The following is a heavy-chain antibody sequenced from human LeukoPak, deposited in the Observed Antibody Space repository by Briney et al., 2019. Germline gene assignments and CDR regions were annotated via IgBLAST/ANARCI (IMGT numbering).Heavy chain of an antibody. CDR1: GGPFSGYY. Sequence: PFETLCLTCAVYGGPFSGYYWSWIRQPPGKGLEWIGEINHSGSANYNPSLKSRVTISVDMSKNQFSLKLNSVTAADTAVYYCARARGDYYDSSGYYSAFDYWGQGALGTVSS. CDR2: INHSGSA. CDR3: ARARGDYYDSSGYYSAFDY. J-gene: IGHJ4*02. D-gene: IGHD3-22*01. V-gene: IGHV4-34*01.